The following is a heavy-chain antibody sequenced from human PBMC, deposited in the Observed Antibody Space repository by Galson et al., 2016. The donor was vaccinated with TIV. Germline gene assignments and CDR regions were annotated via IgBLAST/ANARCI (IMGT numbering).Heavy chain of an antibody. CDR3: ARDLDSTVTAPFDY. J-gene: IGHJ4*02. CDR1: GYTFTGYY. D-gene: IGHD4-17*01. Sequence: VKVSCKASGYTFTGYYMHWVRQAPGQGLEWMGWINPNSGDTNYAQNFQDRVTMTRDTSIRTAYMELSRLKSDDTAVYYCARDLDSTVTAPFDYWGQGTLVTISS. V-gene: IGHV1-2*02. CDR2: INPNSGDT.